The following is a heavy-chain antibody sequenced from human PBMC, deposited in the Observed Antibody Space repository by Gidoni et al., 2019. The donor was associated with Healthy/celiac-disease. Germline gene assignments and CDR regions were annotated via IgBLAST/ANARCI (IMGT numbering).Heavy chain of an antibody. CDR1: GGSISSSSYY. Sequence: QLQLQESGPGLVKPSETLSLTCTVSGGSISSSSYYWGWIRQPPGKGLEWIGSIYYSGSTYYNPSLKSRVTISVDTSKNQFSLKLSSVTAADTAVYYCARHELDSSGYYSDYWGQGILVTVSS. CDR3: ARHELDSSGYYSDY. V-gene: IGHV4-39*01. J-gene: IGHJ4*02. D-gene: IGHD3-22*01. CDR2: IYYSGST.